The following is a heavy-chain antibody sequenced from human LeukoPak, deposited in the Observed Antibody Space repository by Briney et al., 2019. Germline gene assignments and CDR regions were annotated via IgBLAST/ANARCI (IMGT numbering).Heavy chain of an antibody. CDR2: IRGSGGST. J-gene: IGHJ4*02. Sequence: GGSLRLSCAASGFTFSGYAMSWVRQAPGKGLEWVSAIRGSGGSTYYADSVKGRFTISRDNAKNSQYLQMNSLRAEDTAVYYCARDPWTNSDYDGFDYWGQGTLVTVSS. D-gene: IGHD5-12*01. CDR3: ARDPWTNSDYDGFDY. V-gene: IGHV3-23*01. CDR1: GFTFSGYA.